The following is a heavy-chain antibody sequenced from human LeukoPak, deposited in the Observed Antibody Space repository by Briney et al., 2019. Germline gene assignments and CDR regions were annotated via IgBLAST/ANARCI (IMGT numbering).Heavy chain of an antibody. D-gene: IGHD5-18*01. CDR3: AKGGQLWYHANFDY. V-gene: IGHV3-66*01. Sequence: GGSLRLSCAASGFTVSSNYMNWVRQAPGKGLEWVSVLYSGGNTYYADSVKGRFTVSRDNAKNTLYLQMNSLRAEDTAVYYCAKGGQLWYHANFDYWGQGTLVTVSS. J-gene: IGHJ4*02. CDR1: GFTVSSNY. CDR2: LYSGGNT.